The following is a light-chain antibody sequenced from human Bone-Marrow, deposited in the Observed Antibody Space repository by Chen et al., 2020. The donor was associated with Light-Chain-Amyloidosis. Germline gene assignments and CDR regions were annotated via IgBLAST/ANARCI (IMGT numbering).Light chain of an antibody. Sequence: QSALTQPASVSGSPGQSITISCTGTSSDVGSYNLVYWYQQHTGKAHKLMIYEVSKRPSGVSNRFSGSKSGNTAYLTISGIQAEDEADYYCCSYAGSSTWVFGGGTKLTVL. CDR3: CSYAGSSTWV. J-gene: IGLJ3*02. V-gene: IGLV2-23*02. CDR2: EVS. CDR1: SSDVGSYNL.